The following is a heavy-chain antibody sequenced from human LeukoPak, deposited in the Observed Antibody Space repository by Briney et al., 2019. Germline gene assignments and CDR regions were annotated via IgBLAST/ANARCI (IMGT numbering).Heavy chain of an antibody. CDR2: IYTSGST. J-gene: IGHJ4*02. CDR3: ARGYSIVGATTEFDY. V-gene: IGHV4-61*02. D-gene: IGHD1-26*01. CDR1: GGSISSGRYY. Sequence: SETLSLTCTVSGGSISSGRYYWSWIRQPAGKGLEWIGRIYTSGSTNYNPSLKSRVTISVDTSKNQFSLKLSSVTAADTAVYYCARGYSIVGATTEFDYWGQGTLVTVSS.